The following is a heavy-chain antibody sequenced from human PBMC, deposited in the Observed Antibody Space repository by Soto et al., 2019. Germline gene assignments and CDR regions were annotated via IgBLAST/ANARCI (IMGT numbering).Heavy chain of an antibody. V-gene: IGHV3-74*01. J-gene: IGHJ2*01. D-gene: IGHD2-15*01. Sequence: EVQLVESGGGLVQPGGSLRLSCAASGFTFSSYWMHWVRQAPGKGLVWVSRINSDGSSTTYADSVKGRFTISRDNAKNALYLQMNSLRAEDTAVYYCARGGSLNWYFDLWGRGTLVTVSS. CDR3: ARGGSLNWYFDL. CDR1: GFTFSSYW. CDR2: INSDGSST.